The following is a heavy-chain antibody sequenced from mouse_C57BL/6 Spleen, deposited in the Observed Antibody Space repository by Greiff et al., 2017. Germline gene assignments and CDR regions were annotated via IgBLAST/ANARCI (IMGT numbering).Heavy chain of an antibody. D-gene: IGHD1-1*01. Sequence: EVQGVESGEGLVKPGGSLKLSCAASGFTFSSYAMSWVRQTPEKRLEWVAYISSGGDYIYYADTVTGRFTISRDNARNTLYLQMSSLKSEDTAMYYCTRDPITTVVAYYYAMDYWGQGTSVTVSS. V-gene: IGHV5-9-1*02. J-gene: IGHJ4*01. CDR2: ISSGGDYI. CDR3: TRDPITTVVAYYYAMDY. CDR1: GFTFSSYA.